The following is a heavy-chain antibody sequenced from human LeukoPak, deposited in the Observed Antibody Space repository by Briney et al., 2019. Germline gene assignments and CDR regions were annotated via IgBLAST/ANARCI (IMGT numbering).Heavy chain of an antibody. D-gene: IGHD2-8*01. CDR1: GFTFSSYA. Sequence: GGSLRLSCAASGFTFSSYAMHWVRQAPGKGLEWVAVISYDGSNKYYADSVEGRFTISRDNSKNTLYLQMNSLRTEDTAVYYCARGPERTGVGTRYYYDMDVWGQGTTVTVSS. CDR3: ARGPERTGVGTRYYYDMDV. CDR2: ISYDGSNK. J-gene: IGHJ6*02. V-gene: IGHV3-30-3*01.